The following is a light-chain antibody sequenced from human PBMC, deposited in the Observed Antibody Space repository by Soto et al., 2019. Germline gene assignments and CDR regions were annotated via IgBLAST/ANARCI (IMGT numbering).Light chain of an antibody. V-gene: IGLV2-14*01. CDR3: NSYTVTNPRTYV. J-gene: IGLJ1*01. CDR1: SSDVGFYNY. CDR2: DVF. Sequence: QSVLTQPASVSGSPGQSITISCTGTSSDVGFYNYVSWFQQHPGKAPKLLIYDVFSRPSGVSNRFSGSKSGNTASLTISGLQAEDEADYYCNSYTVTNPRTYVFGSRTKVTLL.